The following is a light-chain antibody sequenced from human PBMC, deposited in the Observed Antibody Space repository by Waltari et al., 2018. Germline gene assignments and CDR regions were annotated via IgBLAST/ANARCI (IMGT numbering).Light chain of an antibody. CDR3: QQYYSPLSFT. J-gene: IGKJ2*01. CDR2: WSS. CDR1: QSVLYSSDNRHY. Sequence: DVVVTQSPDSLAVSLGERATITCKSSQSVLYSSDNRHYLAWYQQKPGQPPKLLIYWSSTRESGVPDRFTGSGSGTDFTLAISSLQAKDVAVYYCQQYYSPLSFTFGQGTKVEIK. V-gene: IGKV4-1*01.